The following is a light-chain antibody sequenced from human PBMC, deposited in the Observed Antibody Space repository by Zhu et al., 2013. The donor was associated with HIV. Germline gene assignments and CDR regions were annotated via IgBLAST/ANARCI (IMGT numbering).Light chain of an antibody. CDR3: QQYETSPYA. CDR2: GAS. J-gene: IGKJ2*01. Sequence: DIVLTQSPGTLSLSPGERATLSCRASQSVSSNFLAWYQQKPGQAPRLLIYGASSRATGVPARFSGSGSGTDFTLTINRLDPDDFAVYYCQQYETSPYAFGQGTRVEIK. V-gene: IGKV3-20*01. CDR1: QSVSSNF.